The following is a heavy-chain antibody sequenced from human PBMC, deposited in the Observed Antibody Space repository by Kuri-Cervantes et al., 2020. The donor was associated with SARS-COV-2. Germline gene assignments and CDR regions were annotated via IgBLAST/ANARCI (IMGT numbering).Heavy chain of an antibody. D-gene: IGHD1-26*01. CDR1: GESFSGYY. Sequence: SETLSLTCAFYGESFSGYYWNWIRQSPGKGLEWIGEVNHRGSTNYNPSLKSRVTMSVDTSKNQFSLKLSSVTAADTAVYYCARDWEGWDGAFDIWGQGTMVTVSS. J-gene: IGHJ3*02. CDR3: ARDWEGWDGAFDI. V-gene: IGHV4-34*01. CDR2: VNHRGST.